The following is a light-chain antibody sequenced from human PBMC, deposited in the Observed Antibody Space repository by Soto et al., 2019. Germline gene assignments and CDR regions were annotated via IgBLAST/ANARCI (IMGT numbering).Light chain of an antibody. CDR2: DVT. CDR1: SSDVGGYNF. V-gene: IGLV2-14*01. CDR3: SSCTSSSTLV. Sequence: QSALTQPASVSGSPGQSITISCTGTSSDVGGYNFVSWYQQHPGKAPKHMIYDVTNRPSGVSNRFSGSKSGNTASLTISGLQAEDEADYYCSSCTSSSTLVFGGGTKLTVL. J-gene: IGLJ2*01.